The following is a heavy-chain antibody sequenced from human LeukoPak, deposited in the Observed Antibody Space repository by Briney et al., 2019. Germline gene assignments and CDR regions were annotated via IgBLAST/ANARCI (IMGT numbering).Heavy chain of an antibody. CDR2: FYYSGSS. CDR1: GGSITSYY. Sequence: PSETLSLTCTVSGGSITSYYWSWIRQPPGKGLEWIGYFYYSGSSYYNPSLRSRVTISVDTSKNHFSLKLSSVTAADTAVYYCARNRDGYNSFDYWGQGTLVTVSS. CDR3: ARNRDGYNSFDY. J-gene: IGHJ4*02. D-gene: IGHD5-24*01. V-gene: IGHV4-59*12.